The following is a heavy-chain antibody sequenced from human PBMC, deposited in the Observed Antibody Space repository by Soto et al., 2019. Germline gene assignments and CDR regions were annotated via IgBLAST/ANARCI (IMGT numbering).Heavy chain of an antibody. D-gene: IGHD3-10*01. CDR1: GCSSCISSYY. CDR2: IYYSGST. Sequence: AEPLSLTCTVSGCSSCISSYYWVWFRQPHVKVRHCIGSIYYSGSTYYNPSLKSRVTISVDTSKNQFSLKLSSVTAADTAVYYCARLLSYGSGSYYLYYYYGMDVWGQGTTVTISS. CDR3: ARLLSYGSGSYYLYYYYGMDV. V-gene: IGHV4-39*01. J-gene: IGHJ6*02.